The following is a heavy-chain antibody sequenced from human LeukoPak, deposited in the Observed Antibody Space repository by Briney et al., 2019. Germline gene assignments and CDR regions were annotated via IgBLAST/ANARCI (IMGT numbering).Heavy chain of an antibody. CDR1: GFTFSTYA. Sequence: GGSLRLSCAASGFTFSTYAMSWVRQAPGKGLEWVSGISGSGGSIYYADSVKGQLTISRDNSKNTLYLQMNSLRAEDTAVYYCAKLEYFYGSNGYFGYSGAGTLVTVSS. CDR2: ISGSGGSI. V-gene: IGHV3-23*01. J-gene: IGHJ4*02. CDR3: AKLEYFYGSNGYFGY. D-gene: IGHD3-10*01.